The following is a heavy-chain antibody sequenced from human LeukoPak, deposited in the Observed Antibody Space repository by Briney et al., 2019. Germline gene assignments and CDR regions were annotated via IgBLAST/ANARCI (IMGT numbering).Heavy chain of an antibody. CDR3: AKVYGDYVYYYYYMDV. Sequence: GGSLRLSCVASGFTFRHYAMSWVRQAPGKGLEWVSSISGSGGSTYYADSVKGRFTISRDNSKNTLYLQMNSLRAEDTAVYYCAKVYGDYVYYYYYMDVWGKGTTVTISS. J-gene: IGHJ6*03. CDR1: GFTFRHYA. D-gene: IGHD4-17*01. V-gene: IGHV3-23*01. CDR2: ISGSGGST.